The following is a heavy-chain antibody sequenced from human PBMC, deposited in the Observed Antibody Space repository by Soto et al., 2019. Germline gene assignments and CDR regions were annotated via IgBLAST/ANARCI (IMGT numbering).Heavy chain of an antibody. Sequence: GGSLRLSCAASGFTFSSYGLHWVRQATGKGLEWVAVISYDGSNKYYADSVKGRFTISRDNSKNTLYLQMNSLRAEDTAVYYCAKDMGFYDSSGSLQFRGQGTLVTVSS. J-gene: IGHJ4*02. CDR2: ISYDGSNK. CDR3: AKDMGFYDSSGSLQF. CDR1: GFTFSSYG. V-gene: IGHV3-30*18. D-gene: IGHD3-22*01.